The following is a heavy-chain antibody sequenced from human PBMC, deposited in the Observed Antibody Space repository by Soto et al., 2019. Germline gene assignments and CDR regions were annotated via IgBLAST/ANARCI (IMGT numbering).Heavy chain of an antibody. J-gene: IGHJ3*02. V-gene: IGHV3-23*01. Sequence: PGGSLRLSCAASGFTFSSYAMSWVRQAPGKGLEWVSAISGSGGSTYYADSVKGRFTISRDNSKNTLYLQMNSLRAEDTAVYYCAKVLKKGYCSSTSCPDAFDIWGQGTMVTVSS. CDR3: AKVLKKGYCSSTSCPDAFDI. CDR1: GFTFSSYA. D-gene: IGHD2-2*01. CDR2: ISGSGGST.